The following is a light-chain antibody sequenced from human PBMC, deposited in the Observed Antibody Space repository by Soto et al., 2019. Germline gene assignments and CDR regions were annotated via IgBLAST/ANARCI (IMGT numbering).Light chain of an antibody. CDR1: QSVSSSY. Sequence: EIVLTQSPGTLSLSPGERATLSCRASQSVSSSYLAWYQQKPGQAPRLLIYGASSRATGIPDRFSGSGSGTDFTLTISRLEPEDFAVYDCQQSGSSSGWTFGQGTKVEIK. CDR2: GAS. CDR3: QQSGSSSGWT. V-gene: IGKV3-20*01. J-gene: IGKJ1*01.